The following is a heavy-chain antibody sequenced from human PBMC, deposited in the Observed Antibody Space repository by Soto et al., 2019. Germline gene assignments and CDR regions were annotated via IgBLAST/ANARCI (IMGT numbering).Heavy chain of an antibody. D-gene: IGHD6-19*01. CDR2: IYWDDDN. V-gene: IGHV2-5*02. CDR3: AHGSGWLFDF. CDR1: GFSLTSNAVG. J-gene: IGHJ4*02. Sequence: QITLKESGPTLVKPTQTLTLTCTFSGFSLTSNAVGVGWFRQPPGKALEWLALIYWDDDNHYSPSLKSRLTFTKDPCKTQVVLILTNRDPLDTATYYCAHGSGWLFDFWGQGTLVTVSS.